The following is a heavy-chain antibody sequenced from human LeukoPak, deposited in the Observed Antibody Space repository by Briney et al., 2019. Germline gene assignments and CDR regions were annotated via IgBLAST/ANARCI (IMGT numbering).Heavy chain of an antibody. D-gene: IGHD6-19*01. CDR2: ISGSGGST. CDR3: AKDRIVAVAGRYFDY. Sequence: GGSLRLSCAASGFTFSSYAMSWVRQAPGKGLEGVSAISGSGGSTYYADSVKGRFTISRDNSKNTLYLQMNSLRAEDTAVYYCAKDRIVAVAGRYFDYWGQGTLVTVSS. J-gene: IGHJ4*02. CDR1: GFTFSSYA. V-gene: IGHV3-23*01.